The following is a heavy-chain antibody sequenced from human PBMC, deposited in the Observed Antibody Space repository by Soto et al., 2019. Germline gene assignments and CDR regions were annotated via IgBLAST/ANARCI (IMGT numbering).Heavy chain of an antibody. D-gene: IGHD1-26*01. J-gene: IGHJ1*01. CDR3: ARDINQVGATWHKNFQH. Sequence: QVQLVQSGAEVKKPGASVKVSCKASGYTFTSYYIHWVRQAPGQGLEWMGIINPSGGSTSYAQKYQGRVTITRDTSTSTVYMKLSSRRSEDTAVYYCARDINQVGATWHKNFQHWGQGTLVTGSS. V-gene: IGHV1-46*01. CDR2: INPSGGST. CDR1: GYTFTSYY.